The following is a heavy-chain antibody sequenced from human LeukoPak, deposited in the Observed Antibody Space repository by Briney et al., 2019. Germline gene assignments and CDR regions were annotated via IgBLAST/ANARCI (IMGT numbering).Heavy chain of an antibody. V-gene: IGHV3-23*01. CDR3: ARSGYNRFDY. Sequence: HPGGSLRLSCAASGFTFSSYAMSWVRQAPGKGLKWVSSFSGSGGSTYYADSVKGRFTISRDNSKNTLYLQMNSLRAEDTAVYYCARSGYNRFDYWGQGTLVTVSS. D-gene: IGHD5-24*01. CDR1: GFTFSSYA. CDR2: FSGSGGST. J-gene: IGHJ4*02.